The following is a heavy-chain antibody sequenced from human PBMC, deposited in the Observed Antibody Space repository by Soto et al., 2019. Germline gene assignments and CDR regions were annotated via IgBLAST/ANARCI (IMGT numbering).Heavy chain of an antibody. CDR1: GFTFSSYS. D-gene: IGHD3-10*01. Sequence: GGSLRLSCAASGFTFSSYSMNWVRQAPGKGLEWVSSISSSSSYIYYADSVKGRFTISRDNAKNSLYLQMNSLRAEDTAVYYCARPPGDVLLPGGGADYYYYMDVWGKGTSVTVSS. V-gene: IGHV3-21*01. J-gene: IGHJ6*03. CDR3: ARPPGDVLLPGGGADYYYYMDV. CDR2: ISSSSSYI.